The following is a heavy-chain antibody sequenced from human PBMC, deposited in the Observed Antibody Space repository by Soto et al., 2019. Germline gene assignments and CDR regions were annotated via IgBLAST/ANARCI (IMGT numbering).Heavy chain of an antibody. CDR1: GYTFISYD. J-gene: IGHJ4*02. Sequence: QVKLVQSGAEVKKPGASVKVSCKASGYTFISYDINWVRQATGQGLEWMGWMNPNTGDTGYAQKFQGRVTMTRNTSINTANLELSSLSSDDTAVYFCARGDGYIFDYWGQGTLVTVSS. D-gene: IGHD5-12*01. CDR2: MNPNTGDT. V-gene: IGHV1-8*01. CDR3: ARGDGYIFDY.